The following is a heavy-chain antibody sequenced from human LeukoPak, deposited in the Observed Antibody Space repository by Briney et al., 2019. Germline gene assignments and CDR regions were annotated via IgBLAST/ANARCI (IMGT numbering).Heavy chain of an antibody. V-gene: IGHV4-30-4*08. CDR2: IYYSGST. D-gene: IGHD5-12*01. J-gene: IGHJ4*02. CDR3: ARVGGYSGYELATVDY. Sequence: SQTLSLTCTVSGGSISSGDYYWSWIRQPPGKGLEWIGYIYYSGSTYYNPSLKSRVTISVDTSKSQFSLKLSSVTAADTAVYYCARVGGYSGYELATVDYWGQGTLVNVSS. CDR1: GGSISSGDYY.